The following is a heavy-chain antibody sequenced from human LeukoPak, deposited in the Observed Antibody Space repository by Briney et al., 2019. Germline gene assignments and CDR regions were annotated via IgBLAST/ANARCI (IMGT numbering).Heavy chain of an antibody. CDR3: ASGLELDY. J-gene: IGHJ4*02. CDR1: GFTFSSYW. V-gene: IGHV3-7*03. Sequence: PGGSLRLSCAASGFTFSSYWMRWVRQAPGKGLEWVANIKEDGSEKNYVDSVKGRFTISRDNAKNSLYLQMNSLRAEDTAVYYCASGLELDYWGQGTLVTVSS. CDR2: IKEDGSEK.